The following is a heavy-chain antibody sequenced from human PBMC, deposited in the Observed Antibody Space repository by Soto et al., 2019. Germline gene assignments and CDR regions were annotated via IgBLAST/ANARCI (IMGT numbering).Heavy chain of an antibody. CDR1: GYTFTNYD. J-gene: IGHJ4*02. D-gene: IGHD5-18*01. CDR2: VNPNSGYT. CDR3: ARNYSYGWNDY. V-gene: IGHV1-8*01. Sequence: GASVKVSCKASGYTFTNYDITWARQAAGQGLEWVGWVNPNSGYTAYAQKFVGRVTMTRNTPLRTAYMELSSLTSGDTAVYYCARNYSYGWNDYWGQGTLVTVSS.